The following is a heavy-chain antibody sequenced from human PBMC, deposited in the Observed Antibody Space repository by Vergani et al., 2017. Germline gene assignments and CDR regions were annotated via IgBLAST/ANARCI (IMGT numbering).Heavy chain of an antibody. CDR2: ISYDGSNK. J-gene: IGHJ6*02. CDR3: AKESRYSYGRGGYYYDGMDV. V-gene: IGHV3-30*18. CDR1: GFTFSSYG. Sequence: QVQLVESGGGVVQPGRSLRLSCAASGFTFSSYGMHWVRQAPGKGLEWVAVISYDGSNKYYADSVKGRFTISRDNSKNTLYLQMNSLRAEDTAVYYCAKESRYSYGRGGYYYDGMDVWGQGTTVTVSS. D-gene: IGHD5-18*01.